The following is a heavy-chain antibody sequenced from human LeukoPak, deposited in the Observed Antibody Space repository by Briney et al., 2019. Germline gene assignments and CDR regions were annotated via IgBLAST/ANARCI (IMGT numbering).Heavy chain of an antibody. V-gene: IGHV1-69*05. CDR2: IIPIFGTA. Sequence: GASVKVSCKASGGTFSSYAISWVRQAPGQGLEWMGGIIPIFGTANYAQKFQGRVTITTDESTSTAYMELSSLRSEDTAVYYCATSGSADYYYMDVWGKGTTVTVSS. CDR3: ATSGSADYYYMDV. CDR1: GGTFSSYA. J-gene: IGHJ6*03.